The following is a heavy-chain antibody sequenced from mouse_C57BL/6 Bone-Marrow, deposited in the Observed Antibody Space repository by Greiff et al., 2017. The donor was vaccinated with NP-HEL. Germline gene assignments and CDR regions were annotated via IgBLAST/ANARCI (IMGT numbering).Heavy chain of an antibody. J-gene: IGHJ3*01. V-gene: IGHV14-4*01. D-gene: IGHD2-13*01. CDR3: AICCSDYWIDY. CDR2: IDPDNGDT. CDR1: GFNIKDDY. Sequence: VQLQQSGAELVRPGASVKLSCTASGFNIKDDYMHWVKQRPEQGLEWIGWIDPDNGDTEYAPKFQGKATLTADTSSSTAYLQLSSLTSEDSAVYYCAICCSDYWIDYWGQGTLVTVSA.